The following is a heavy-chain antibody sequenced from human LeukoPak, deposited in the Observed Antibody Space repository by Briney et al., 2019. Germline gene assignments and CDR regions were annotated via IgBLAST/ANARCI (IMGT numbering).Heavy chain of an antibody. CDR2: IRSKAYGGTT. CDR3: TSGLVVVPAAILTSPDYYYYYYMDV. J-gene: IGHJ6*03. D-gene: IGHD2-2*01. CDR1: GFTFGDYA. V-gene: IGHV3-49*04. Sequence: PGGSLRLSCTASGFTFGDYAMSWVRQAPGKGLEWVGFIRSKAYGGTTEYAASVKGRFTISRDDSKSIAYLQMNSLKTEDTAVYYCTSGLVVVPAAILTSPDYYYYYYMDVWGKGTTVTVSS.